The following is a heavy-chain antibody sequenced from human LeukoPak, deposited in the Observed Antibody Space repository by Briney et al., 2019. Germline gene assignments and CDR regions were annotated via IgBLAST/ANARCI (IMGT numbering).Heavy chain of an antibody. Sequence: PSETLSLTCTVSGDSIRSTDYCWGWIRQPPGKGLEWIGNIYYSGSTYYNPSLESRVTISVDTSKNQFSLKLTSVTAADTAVYYCARRGYNYGYGWFDPSGQGNLVTVSS. D-gene: IGHD5-18*01. CDR2: IYYSGST. J-gene: IGHJ5*02. CDR3: ARRGYNYGYGWFDP. V-gene: IGHV4-39*01. CDR1: GDSIRSTDYC.